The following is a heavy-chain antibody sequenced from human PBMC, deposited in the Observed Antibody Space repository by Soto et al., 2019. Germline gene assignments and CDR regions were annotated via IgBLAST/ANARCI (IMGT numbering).Heavy chain of an antibody. CDR2: IIPILGIA. CDR1: GGTFSSYT. CDR3: ASLGRYCSGGSCYTH. V-gene: IGHV1-69*02. Sequence: QVQLVQSGAEVKKPGSSVKVSCKASGGTFSSYTISWVRQAPGQGLEWMGRIIPILGIANYAQKSQGRVTITADKSTSTAYMELSSLRSEDTAVYYCASLGRYCSGGSCYTHWGQGTLVTVSS. J-gene: IGHJ4*02. D-gene: IGHD2-15*01.